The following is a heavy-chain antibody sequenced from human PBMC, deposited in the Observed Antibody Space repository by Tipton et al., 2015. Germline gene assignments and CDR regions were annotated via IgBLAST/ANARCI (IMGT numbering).Heavy chain of an antibody. J-gene: IGHJ5*02. D-gene: IGHD3-10*01. CDR3: ARWGDYFASGLFDP. V-gene: IGHV4-61*08. Sequence: TLSLTCKVSGYSISGGDHYWSWIRQPPGKGLEWIGYIYYSGSTNYNPSLKSRVTISVDTSKNQFSLKLTSVNPADTAVYYCARWGDYFASGLFDPWGQGTLVAVSS. CDR2: IYYSGST. CDR1: GYSISGGDHY.